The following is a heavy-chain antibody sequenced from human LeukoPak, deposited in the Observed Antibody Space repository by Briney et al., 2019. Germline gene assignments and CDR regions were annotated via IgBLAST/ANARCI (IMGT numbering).Heavy chain of an antibody. CDR2: INHNDST. V-gene: IGHV4-34*01. J-gene: IGHJ6*02. CDR3: ARPNLDYYYGVDV. Sequence: SETLSLTCAVYGGSFSGYYWSWIRQPPGKGLEWIGEINHNDSTNYNPSLKSRVTISVDTSKNQFSLKLSSVTAADTAVYYCARPNLDYYYGVDVWGQGTTVTVSS. CDR1: GGSFSGYY.